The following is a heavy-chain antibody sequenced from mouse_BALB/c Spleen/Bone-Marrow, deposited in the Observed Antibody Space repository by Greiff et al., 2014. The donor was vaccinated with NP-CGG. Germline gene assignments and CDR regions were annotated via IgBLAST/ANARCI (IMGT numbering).Heavy chain of an antibody. CDR3: AGQAVLRPHFDY. CDR1: GFTFSSYA. CDR2: ISSGGSYT. V-gene: IGHV5-9-3*01. Sequence: EVKLVESGGGLVKPGGSLKLSCAASGFTFSSYAMSWVRQTPEKRLEWVATISSGGSYTYYPDSVKGRFTISRDNAKNTLYLQMSSLRSEDTAMYYCAGQAVLRPHFDYWGQGTTLTVSS. D-gene: IGHD1-2*01. J-gene: IGHJ2*01.